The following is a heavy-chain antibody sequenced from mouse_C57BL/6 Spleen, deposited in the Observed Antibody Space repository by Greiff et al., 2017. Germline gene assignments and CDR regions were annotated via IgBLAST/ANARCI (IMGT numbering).Heavy chain of an antibody. V-gene: IGHV7-3*01. CDR2: IRNKANGYTT. Sequence: EVKLEESGGGLVQPGGSLSLSCAASGFTFTDYYMSWVRQPPGKALEWLGFIRNKANGYTTEYSASVKGRFTISRDNSQSILYLQMNALGAEDSATYYCARSHYGSSFRAMDYWGQGTSVTVSS. CDR1: GFTFTDYY. J-gene: IGHJ4*01. D-gene: IGHD1-1*01. CDR3: ARSHYGSSFRAMDY.